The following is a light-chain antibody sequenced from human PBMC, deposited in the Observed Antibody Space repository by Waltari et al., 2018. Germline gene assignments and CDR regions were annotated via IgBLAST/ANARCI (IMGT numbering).Light chain of an antibody. V-gene: IGKV4-1*01. CDR3: QKYYSTPWT. CDR1: QSVLNSSNNKNY. J-gene: IGKJ1*01. Sequence: DIVMTQSPDSLAVSLGERATIHCKSSQSVLNSSNNKNYLAWYQQKPGQPPKLLIYWASTRESGVPDRFSGSGSGTDFTLTISSLQAEDVAVYYCQKYYSTPWTFGQGTKVEIK. CDR2: WAS.